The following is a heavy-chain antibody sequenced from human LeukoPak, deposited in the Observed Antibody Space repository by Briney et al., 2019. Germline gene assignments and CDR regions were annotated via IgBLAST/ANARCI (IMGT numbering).Heavy chain of an antibody. CDR2: IFPGDSDT. CDR3: ATSESQTKFDY. V-gene: IGHV5-51*01. Sequence: GESLKISCKGSGYSFTTYWIGWVRQMPGKGLEWMGLIFPGDSDTIYNPSFRGQVTISADKSITTAYLQWSSLKASDTAMYYCATSESQTKFDYWGQGTLVTASS. D-gene: IGHD1/OR15-1a*01. J-gene: IGHJ4*02. CDR1: GYSFTTYW.